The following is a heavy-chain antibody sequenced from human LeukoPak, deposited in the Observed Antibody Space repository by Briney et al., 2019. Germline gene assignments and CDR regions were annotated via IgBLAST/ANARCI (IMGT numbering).Heavy chain of an antibody. CDR1: GFTFSSSD. V-gene: IGHV3-30*18. D-gene: IGHD6-13*01. Sequence: GRSLRLSCAASGFTFSSSDMHWVRQAPGKGLEWVAVTSYDATNKYYADSVKGRFTLSRDNSKNTLYLQTNTLRDEDTAVYYCAKASSSYFYYFEYWGQGTLVTVSS. J-gene: IGHJ4*02. CDR3: AKASSSYFYYFEY. CDR2: TSYDATNK.